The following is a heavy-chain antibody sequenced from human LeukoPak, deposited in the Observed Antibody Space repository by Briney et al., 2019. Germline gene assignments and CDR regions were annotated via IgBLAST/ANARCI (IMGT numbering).Heavy chain of an antibody. CDR2: INPDGSQR. D-gene: IGHD3-22*01. CDR3: VRGGYSSFDY. V-gene: IGHV3-7*04. Sequence: GGSLRLSCAASGFIFSSAWMSWVRQAPGKGLEWVANINPDGSQRHYVDSVKGRSTISRDNAKNLLYLQMNSLGAEDTAVYYCVRGGYSSFDYWGQGTLVTVSS. J-gene: IGHJ4*02. CDR1: GFIFSSAW.